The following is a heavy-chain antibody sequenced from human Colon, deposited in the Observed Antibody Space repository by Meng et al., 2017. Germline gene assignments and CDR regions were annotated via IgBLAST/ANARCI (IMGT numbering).Heavy chain of an antibody. J-gene: IGHJ4*02. D-gene: IGHD3-10*01. CDR1: GFTFSSYA. Sequence: GESLNISCAASGFTFSSYAMHWVRQAPGKGLEWVAVISYDGSNKYYADSVKGRFTISRDNSKNTLYLQMNSLRAEDTAVYYCARVGLLWFGESYYFDYWGQGTLVTVSS. CDR2: ISYDGSNK. V-gene: IGHV3-30*04. CDR3: ARVGLLWFGESYYFDY.